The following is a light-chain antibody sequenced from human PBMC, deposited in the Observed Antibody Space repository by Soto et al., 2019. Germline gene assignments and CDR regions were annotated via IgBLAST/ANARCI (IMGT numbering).Light chain of an antibody. CDR2: DAS. CDR1: QSVSSH. CDR3: VQRTTWPWT. J-gene: IGKJ1*01. V-gene: IGKV3-11*01. Sequence: EIVLTQSPGTLSLSPGERATLSCRASQSVSSHLAWYQQKPGQAPRLLIYDASNRATGIPARFSGSGSGTDFTLIISSLEPEDFAVYHCVQRTTWPWTCGQGSKLEIK.